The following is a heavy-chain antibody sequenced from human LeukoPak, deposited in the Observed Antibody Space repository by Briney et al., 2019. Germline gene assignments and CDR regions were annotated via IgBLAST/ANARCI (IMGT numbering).Heavy chain of an antibody. Sequence: GGSLRLSCAASGFTFDDYAMHWVRHAPGKGLEWVPLISGDGGSTYYADSVKGRFTTSRDNSKNSLYLQMNSLRTEDTAVYYCARFDYWSGFYPLDHWGQGTLVTVSS. CDR3: ARFDYWSGFYPLDH. CDR1: GFTFDDYA. CDR2: ISGDGGST. V-gene: IGHV3-43*02. J-gene: IGHJ4*02. D-gene: IGHD3-3*01.